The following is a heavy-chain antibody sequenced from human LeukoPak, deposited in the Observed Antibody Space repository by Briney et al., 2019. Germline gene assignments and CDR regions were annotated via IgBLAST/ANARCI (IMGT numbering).Heavy chain of an antibody. V-gene: IGHV3-23*01. CDR2: ISDSSGST. CDR1: GITLSNYG. CDR3: AKRGVVIRVILVGFHKEAYYFES. D-gene: IGHD3/OR15-3a*01. J-gene: IGHJ4*02. Sequence: GGSLRLSCAVSGITLSNYGMSWVRQAPGKGLEWVAGISDSSGSTKYADSVKGRFTIARDNRKNTLYLQMNSLRAEDTAVYFCAKRGVVIRVILVGFHKEAYYFESWGQGALVTVSS.